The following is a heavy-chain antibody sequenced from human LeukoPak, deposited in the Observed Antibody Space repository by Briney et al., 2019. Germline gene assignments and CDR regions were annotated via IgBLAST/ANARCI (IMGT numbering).Heavy chain of an antibody. J-gene: IGHJ4*02. CDR1: GFTFSSYS. CDR3: ARVYGAHGDY. V-gene: IGHV3-48*01. D-gene: IGHD4-17*01. CDR2: ISSSSSTI. Sequence: GGSLRLSCAASGFTFSSYSMNWVRQASGKGLEWVSYISSSSSTIYYADSVKGRFTISRDNAKNSLYLQMNSLRAEDTAVYYCARVYGAHGDYWGQGTLVTVSS.